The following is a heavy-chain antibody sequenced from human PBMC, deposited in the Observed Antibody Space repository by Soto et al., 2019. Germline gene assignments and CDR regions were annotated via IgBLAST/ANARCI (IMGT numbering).Heavy chain of an antibody. J-gene: IGHJ4*01. CDR1: GFTFSSYA. D-gene: IGHD4-4*01. Sequence: GSLRLSCAASGFTFSSYAMHWVRQAPGKGLDWVAVISYHGSNEYYADSVKGRFTISRDNSKNTLYLQMDSLRPEDTAIYYCAREGVTNYTDYYFDLWGHGALVTVSS. CDR2: ISYHGSNE. CDR3: AREGVTNYTDYYFDL. V-gene: IGHV3-30-3*01.